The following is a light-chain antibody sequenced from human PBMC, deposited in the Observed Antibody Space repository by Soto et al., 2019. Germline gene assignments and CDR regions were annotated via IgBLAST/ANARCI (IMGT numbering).Light chain of an antibody. CDR1: SSDIGGYNF. Sequence: QSVLTQPASVSGSPGQSITISCTGTSSDIGGYNFVSWYQQHPGKAPKLMIFEVSKRPSGVSNRFSGSKSGNTASLTISGLQAEDGADYYCSSYTSSTTNVFGTGTKVTVL. J-gene: IGLJ1*01. CDR2: EVS. V-gene: IGLV2-14*01. CDR3: SSYTSSTTNV.